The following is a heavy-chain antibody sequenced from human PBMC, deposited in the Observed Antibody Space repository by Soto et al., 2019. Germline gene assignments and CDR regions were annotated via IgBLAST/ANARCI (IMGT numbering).Heavy chain of an antibody. CDR1: GYIFTRYG. Sequence: QVQLVQSGAEVKEPGASVKVSCKASGYIFTRYGISWVRQAPGQGLEWMGWISAYNRNTNYAQKLQGRVTMTTDTSTSTAYMELRSPRSDDTAVYYCAREDTAMVDDYWGQGTLVTVSS. D-gene: IGHD5-18*01. CDR2: ISAYNRNT. CDR3: AREDTAMVDDY. V-gene: IGHV1-18*01. J-gene: IGHJ4*02.